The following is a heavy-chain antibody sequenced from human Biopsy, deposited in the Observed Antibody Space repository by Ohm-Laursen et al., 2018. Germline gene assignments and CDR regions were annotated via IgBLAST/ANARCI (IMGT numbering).Heavy chain of an antibody. V-gene: IGHV2-70*11. CDR2: IHWDDDK. CDR3: ARTWRERLAPIFDYYYYAMDV. Sequence: TQTLTLTCTFSGFSFSISGMCVSWIRQAPGKAPEWLARIHWDDDKYYSTSLKTRLTISKDTSKNQVVLTVTNMDPLDTGRYYCARTWRERLAPIFDYYYYAMDVWGQGTTVTVSS. D-gene: IGHD3-3*01. CDR1: GFSFSISGMC. J-gene: IGHJ6*02.